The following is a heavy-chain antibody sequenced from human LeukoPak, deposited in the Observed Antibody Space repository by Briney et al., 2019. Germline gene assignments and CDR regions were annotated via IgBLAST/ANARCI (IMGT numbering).Heavy chain of an antibody. CDR2: ISGSGGST. CDR3: AKDQHIAVAGYFDY. J-gene: IGHJ4*02. Sequence: GGSLRLSCVASGFTFTSYAMSWVRQAPGKGLEWVSAISGSGGSTYYADSVKGRFTISRDNSKNTLYLQMNSLRAEDTAVYYCAKDQHIAVAGYFDYWGQGTLVTVSS. CDR1: GFTFTSYA. V-gene: IGHV3-23*01. D-gene: IGHD6-19*01.